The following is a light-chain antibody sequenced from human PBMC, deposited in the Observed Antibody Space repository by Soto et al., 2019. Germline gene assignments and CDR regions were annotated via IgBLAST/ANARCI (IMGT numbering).Light chain of an antibody. Sequence: SVLTQPASVSGSPGQSITISCTGTSSDVGAYNYVSWYQQHPGKAPKLMIYDVSNRPSGVSNRFSGSKSGNTASLTISGLQAEDEADYYCSSYTSSNTYVFGTGTKV. J-gene: IGLJ1*01. CDR3: SSYTSSNTYV. V-gene: IGLV2-14*03. CDR1: SSDVGAYNY. CDR2: DVS.